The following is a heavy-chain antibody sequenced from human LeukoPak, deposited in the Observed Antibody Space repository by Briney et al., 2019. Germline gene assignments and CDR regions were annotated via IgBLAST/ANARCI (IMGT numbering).Heavy chain of an antibody. J-gene: IGHJ4*02. CDR2: ISSSGSST. D-gene: IGHD6-19*01. CDR3: ATQRSGWHYFDY. Sequence: PGGSLRLSCAASGFTFSSYWMSWVRQDPGKGLEWVSSISSSGSSTYYADSVKGRFTISRDNSKNTLFLQMNSLRAEDTAVYYCATQRSGWHYFDYWGQGTLVTVSS. V-gene: IGHV3-23*01. CDR1: GFTFSSYW.